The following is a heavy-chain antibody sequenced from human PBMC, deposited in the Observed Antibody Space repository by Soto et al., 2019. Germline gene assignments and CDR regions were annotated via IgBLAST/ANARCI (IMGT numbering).Heavy chain of an antibody. Sequence: EVQLLESGGDLVQPGGSLRLSCAASGFTFSSFAMSWVRQAPGKGLEWVSRVFGHGGGPDYADPVKGWFSISRDNSKNTRFLQMSSLRVDDTAIYYCAKMRGMEVWDYSLDYWGQGTLVTVSS. CDR1: GFTFSSFA. D-gene: IGHD2-21*01. CDR2: VFGHGGGP. J-gene: IGHJ4*02. CDR3: AKMRGMEVWDYSLDY. V-gene: IGHV3-23*01.